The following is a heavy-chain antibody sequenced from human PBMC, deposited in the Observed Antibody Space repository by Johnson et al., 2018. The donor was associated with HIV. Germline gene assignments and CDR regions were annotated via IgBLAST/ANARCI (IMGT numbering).Heavy chain of an antibody. Sequence: VQLVESGGGLIQPGGSLRPSCAASGLTVTSNYMRWARLALGNRLESVSAIYRGGSAYYADVVNGRFPISRDNSKNTLYLQMTSLRQDDTDVYSCYCTDHFGAGSESKGTFDAWGQGTMVTVSS. D-gene: IGHD3-10*01. V-gene: IGHV3-53*01. J-gene: IGHJ3*01. CDR1: GLTVTSNY. CDR2: IYRGGSA. CDR3: YCTDHFGAGSESKGTFDA.